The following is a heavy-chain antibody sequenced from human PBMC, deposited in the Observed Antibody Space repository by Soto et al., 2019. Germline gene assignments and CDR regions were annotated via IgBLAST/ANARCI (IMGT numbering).Heavy chain of an antibody. CDR1: GITFSTYA. D-gene: IGHD2-8*02. CDR2: VSDHGDIT. V-gene: IGHV3-23*01. Sequence: EVQLLQSGGGLVQPGGSLRLSCAVSGITFSTYAMNWVRQAPGKGLEWVSTVSDHGDITYYADSVKGRFTISRDNSRSTLYLQMDSLRGADTATYYCATGPEVPGPGGVYWGQGTLVTVSS. CDR3: ATGPEVPGPGGVY. J-gene: IGHJ4*02.